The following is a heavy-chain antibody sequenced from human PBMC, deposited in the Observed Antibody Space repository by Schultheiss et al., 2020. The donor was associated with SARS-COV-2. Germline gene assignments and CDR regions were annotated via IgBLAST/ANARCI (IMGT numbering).Heavy chain of an antibody. CDR2: IYYSGST. V-gene: IGHV4-39*07. Sequence: SETLSLTCTVSGGSISSYYWGWIRQPPGKGLEWIGSIYYSGSTYYNPSLKSRVTISVDTSKNQFSLKLSSVTAADTAVYYCARVRKNYYGSGSYYNDWFDPWGQGTLVTVSS. CDR1: GGSISSYY. D-gene: IGHD3-10*01. J-gene: IGHJ5*02. CDR3: ARVRKNYYGSGSYYNDWFDP.